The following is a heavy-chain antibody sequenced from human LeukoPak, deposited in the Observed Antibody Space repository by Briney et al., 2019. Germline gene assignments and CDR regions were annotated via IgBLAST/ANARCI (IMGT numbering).Heavy chain of an antibody. CDR2: IRYDGSNK. CDR3: ASRRDGYSYYFDY. D-gene: IGHD5-24*01. CDR1: GFTFSNYG. Sequence: PGGSLRLSCAASGFTFSNYGMHWVRQAPGKGLEWVAFIRYDGSNKYYADSVKGRFTISRDNSKNTLYLQMNSLRAEDTAVYYCASRRDGYSYYFDYWGQGTLVTVSS. V-gene: IGHV3-30*02. J-gene: IGHJ4*02.